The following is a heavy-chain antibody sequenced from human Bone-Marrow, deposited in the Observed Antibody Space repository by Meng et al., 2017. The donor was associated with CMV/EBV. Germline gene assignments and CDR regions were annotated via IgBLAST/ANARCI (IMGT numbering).Heavy chain of an antibody. CDR3: ARSSSSWGGVFDY. CDR2: ISSSSSYI. Sequence: GESLKISCAASGFTFNSYSMNWVRQAPGKGLEWVSSISSSSSYIYYADSVKGRFTISRDNAKNSLYLQMNSLRAEDTAVYYCARSSSSWGGVFDYWGQGTLVTVSS. J-gene: IGHJ4*02. D-gene: IGHD6-13*01. V-gene: IGHV3-21*01. CDR1: GFTFNSYS.